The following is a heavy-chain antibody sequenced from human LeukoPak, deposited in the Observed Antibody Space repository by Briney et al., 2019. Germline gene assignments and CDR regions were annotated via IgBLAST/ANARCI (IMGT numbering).Heavy chain of an antibody. CDR1: GGSISSYY. J-gene: IGHJ4*02. Sequence: SETLSLTCTVSGGSISSYYWSWIRQPPGKGLEWIGYIYYSGSTNYNPSLKSRVTISADTSKNQFSLKLSSVAAADTAVYYCAVYYDFWSGYYSRGVFDYWGQGTLVTVSS. V-gene: IGHV4-59*01. CDR3: AVYYDFWSGYYSRGVFDY. D-gene: IGHD3-3*01. CDR2: IYYSGST.